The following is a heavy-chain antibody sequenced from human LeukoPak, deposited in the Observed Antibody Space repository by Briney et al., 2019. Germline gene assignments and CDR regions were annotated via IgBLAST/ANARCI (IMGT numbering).Heavy chain of an antibody. V-gene: IGHV1-69*05. J-gene: IGHJ4*02. CDR1: GGTFSSYA. CDR2: IIPIFGTA. CDR3: ARDRVLAAAGDYYFDY. Sequence: ASVKVSCKASGGTFSSYAISWVRQAPGQGLEWMGGIIPIFGTANYAQKFQGRVTITTDESTSTAYMELGSLRSEDTAVYYCARDRVLAAAGDYYFDYWGQGTLVTVSS. D-gene: IGHD6-13*01.